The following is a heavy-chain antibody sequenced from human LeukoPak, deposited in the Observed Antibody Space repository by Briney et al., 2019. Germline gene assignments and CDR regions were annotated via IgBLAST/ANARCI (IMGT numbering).Heavy chain of an antibody. CDR3: ARGNPYYYDGSGYYYIYAFDI. J-gene: IGHJ3*02. CDR1: GGSISSYY. D-gene: IGHD3-22*01. CDR2: IYYSGST. Sequence: SETLSLTCTVSGGSISSYYWSWIRQPPGKGLEWIGYIYYSGSTNYNPSLKSRVTISVDTSKNQFSLKLSSVTAADTAVYYCARGNPYYYDGSGYYYIYAFDIWGQGTMVTVSS. V-gene: IGHV4-59*01.